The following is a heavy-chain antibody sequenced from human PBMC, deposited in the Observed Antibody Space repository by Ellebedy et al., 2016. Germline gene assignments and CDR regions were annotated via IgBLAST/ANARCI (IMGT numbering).Heavy chain of an antibody. J-gene: IGHJ6*02. CDR3: ARHPPVPAFQNGLDV. Sequence: SETLSLTCTVSGGSISSYYWSWIRQPPGKGLEWIGYIYYSGSTNYNPSLKSRVTISVDTSQNQFSLKLTSVTAADTAVYCCARHPPVPAFQNGLDVWGRGTTVTVYS. CDR2: IYYSGST. D-gene: IGHD2-21*02. CDR1: GGSISSYY. V-gene: IGHV4-59*08.